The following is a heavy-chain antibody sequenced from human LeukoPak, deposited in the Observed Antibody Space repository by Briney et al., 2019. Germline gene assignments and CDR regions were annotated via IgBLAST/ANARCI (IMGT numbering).Heavy chain of an antibody. Sequence: ASVKVSCKASGGTFSSYAISWVRQAPGQGLEWMGWISAYNGNTNYAQKLQGRVTMTTDTSTSTAYMELRSLRSDDTAVYYCARDRGIVFDYWGQGTLVTVSS. CDR2: ISAYNGNT. V-gene: IGHV1-18*01. CDR1: GGTFSSYA. J-gene: IGHJ4*02. CDR3: ARDRGIVFDY. D-gene: IGHD2-15*01.